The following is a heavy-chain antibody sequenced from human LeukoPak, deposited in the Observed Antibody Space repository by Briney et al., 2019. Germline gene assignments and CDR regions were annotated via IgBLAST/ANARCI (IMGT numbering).Heavy chain of an antibody. CDR1: GFTFSSYS. Sequence: GGSLRLSCAASGFTFSSYSMNWVRQAPGKGLEWVSYISSSSSTIYYADSVKGRFTISRDNAKNSLYLQMNSLRDEDTAVYYCARGFIVVVPAAPRDGMDVWSQGTTVTVSS. D-gene: IGHD2-2*01. CDR2: ISSSSSTI. V-gene: IGHV3-48*02. CDR3: ARGFIVVVPAAPRDGMDV. J-gene: IGHJ6*02.